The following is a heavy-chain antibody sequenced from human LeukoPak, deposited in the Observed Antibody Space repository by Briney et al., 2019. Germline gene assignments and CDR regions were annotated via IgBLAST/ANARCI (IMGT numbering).Heavy chain of an antibody. CDR2: MNPNSGNT. D-gene: IGHD3-22*01. CDR3: ARGRLDMIVDTGGFDY. CDR1: GYTSTSYD. J-gene: IGHJ4*02. V-gene: IGHV1-8*01. Sequence: ASVKVSCKASGYTSTSYDINWVRQATGQGLEWMGWMNPNSGNTGYAQKFQGRVTMTRNTSISTAYMELSSLRSEDTAVYYCARGRLDMIVDTGGFDYWGQGTLVTVSS.